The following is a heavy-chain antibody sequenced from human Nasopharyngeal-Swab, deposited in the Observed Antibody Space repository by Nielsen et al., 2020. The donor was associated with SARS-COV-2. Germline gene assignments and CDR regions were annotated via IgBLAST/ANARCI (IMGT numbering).Heavy chain of an antibody. V-gene: IGHV3-21*01. CDR1: GLTFNNYN. Sequence: GESLKISCAASGLTFNNYNFNWVRQAPGKGLEWVSSISSSSSYIYYADSVKGRFTISRDNAKNPLYLQMNSLRAEDTAVYYCARDGLDYDFWSAYFMDVWGQGTTVTVSS. CDR2: ISSSSSYI. D-gene: IGHD3-3*01. CDR3: ARDGLDYDFWSAYFMDV. J-gene: IGHJ6*02.